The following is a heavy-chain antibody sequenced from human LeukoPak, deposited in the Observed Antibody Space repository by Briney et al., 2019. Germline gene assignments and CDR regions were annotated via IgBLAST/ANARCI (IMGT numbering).Heavy chain of an antibody. J-gene: IGHJ4*02. CDR2: IYYSGST. D-gene: IGHD5-12*01. Sequence: PSETLSLTCTVSGGSISSYYWSWIRQPPGKGLEWIGYIYYSGSTNYNPSLKSRVTISVDTSKNQFSLKLSSVTAADTAVYYCARASTATGYNGFDYWGQGTLVTVSS. CDR3: ARASTATGYNGFDY. V-gene: IGHV4-59*01. CDR1: GGSISSYY.